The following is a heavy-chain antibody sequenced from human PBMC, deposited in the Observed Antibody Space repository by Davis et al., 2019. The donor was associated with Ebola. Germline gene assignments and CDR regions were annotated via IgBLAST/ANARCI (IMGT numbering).Heavy chain of an antibody. Sequence: SETLSLTCAVSGGSISSGGYSWSWIRQPPGKGLEWIGYIYHSGSTYYNPSLKSRVTISVDTSKNQFSLKLSSVTAADTAVYYCARDLGYCTNGVCPRGEGMDVWGQGTTVTVSS. D-gene: IGHD2-8*01. CDR3: ARDLGYCTNGVCPRGEGMDV. V-gene: IGHV4-30-2*01. CDR1: GGSISSGGYS. CDR2: IYHSGST. J-gene: IGHJ6*02.